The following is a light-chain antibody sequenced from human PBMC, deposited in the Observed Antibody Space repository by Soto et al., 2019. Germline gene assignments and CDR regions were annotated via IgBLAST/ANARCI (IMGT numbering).Light chain of an antibody. CDR3: QQGKSWPLT. V-gene: IGKV3-15*01. CDR1: QILRSN. J-gene: IGKJ4*01. CDR2: DAS. Sequence: EIVMTQSPATLSVSPGERATLSCRASQILRSNLAWYQQKPGQASRLIMYDASTRATGIPARFSGSGSGTEFTLTISSLQSEDFAVYYCQQGKSWPLTFGGGTKVEI.